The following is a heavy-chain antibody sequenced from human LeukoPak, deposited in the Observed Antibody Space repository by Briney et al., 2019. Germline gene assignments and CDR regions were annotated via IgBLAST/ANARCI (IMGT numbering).Heavy chain of an antibody. CDR2: IKSITDGGTI. V-gene: IGHV3-15*01. J-gene: IGHJ4*02. CDR1: GFSFNNAW. D-gene: IGHD3-10*01. Sequence: GGSLRLSCAASGFSFNNAWMSWVRQAPGKGLEWVGRIKSITDGGTIEYAAPVKGRFTISRDDSKSTLYLQMNSLKTEDTAAYYCSPYYYGSGGPWAYFDYWGQGTLATVSS. CDR3: SPYYYGSGGPWAYFDY.